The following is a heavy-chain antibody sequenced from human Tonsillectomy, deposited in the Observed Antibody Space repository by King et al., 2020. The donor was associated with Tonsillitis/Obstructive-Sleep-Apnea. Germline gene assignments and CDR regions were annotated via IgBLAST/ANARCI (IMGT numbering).Heavy chain of an antibody. D-gene: IGHD3-3*01. V-gene: IGHV3-30*04. Sequence: QLVQSGGGVVQPGRSLRLSCAASGFTFSSHAVHWVRQAPDKGLEWVAVISYDGSNKYYADSVKGRFTISRDNSKNTLYLQMSSLRPEDTAVYYCARGGYDFWSGYYEYWGQGTLVTVSS. J-gene: IGHJ4*02. CDR3: ARGGYDFWSGYYEY. CDR1: GFTFSSHA. CDR2: ISYDGSNK.